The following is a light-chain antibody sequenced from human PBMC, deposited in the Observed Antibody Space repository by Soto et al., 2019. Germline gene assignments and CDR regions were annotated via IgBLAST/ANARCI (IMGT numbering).Light chain of an antibody. CDR2: KAS. Sequence: DIQMTQSPSTLSASVGDRVTITCRASQSLSSWLAWYQQKPGKAHRVLIYKASSLESGVPSRFSGSRSGTEFTLIINNLQPDDFATYYCQQYSPYFPWTFGQGTKVEIK. V-gene: IGKV1-5*03. CDR3: QQYSPYFPWT. J-gene: IGKJ1*01. CDR1: QSLSSW.